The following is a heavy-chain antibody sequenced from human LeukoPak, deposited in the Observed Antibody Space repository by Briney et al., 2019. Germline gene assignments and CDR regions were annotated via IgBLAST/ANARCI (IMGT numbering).Heavy chain of an antibody. CDR3: ARDQDIVVVPASGAFDI. D-gene: IGHD2-2*01. CDR1: GGSISSGSYY. CDR2: IYTSGST. V-gene: IGHV4-61*02. Sequence: PSETLSLTCTVSGGSISSGSYYWSWIRQPAGKGLEWIGRIYTSGSTNYNPSLKSRVTMSVDTSKNQFSLKLSSVTAADTAVYYCARDQDIVVVPASGAFDIWGQGTMVTVSS. J-gene: IGHJ3*02.